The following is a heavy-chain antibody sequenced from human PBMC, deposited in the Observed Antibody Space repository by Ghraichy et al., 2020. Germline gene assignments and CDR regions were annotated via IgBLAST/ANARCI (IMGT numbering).Heavy chain of an antibody. J-gene: IGHJ6*02. CDR1: GYTFTGYY. Sequence: ASVKVSCKASGYTFTGYYMHWVRQAPGQGLEWLGWVNPNSGATTYAQSFQGRVTMTRDTSISTAYMELSRLRSDDAAVYYCARVVSYDSSGFVMDVWGQGTTVTVSS. V-gene: IGHV1-2*02. CDR2: VNPNSGAT. D-gene: IGHD3-22*01. CDR3: ARVVSYDSSGFVMDV.